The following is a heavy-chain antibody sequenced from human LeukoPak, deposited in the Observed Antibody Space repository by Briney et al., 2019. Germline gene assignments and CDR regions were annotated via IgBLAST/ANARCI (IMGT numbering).Heavy chain of an antibody. V-gene: IGHV3-23*01. Sequence: GGSLRLSCAASGFTFSSYAMSWVRQAPGKGLEWVSAISGSGGSTYYADSVKGRFTISRDNSKNTLYLQMNSLRAEDTAVYYCTTDKDSSGYYYDDAFDIWGQGTMVTVSS. D-gene: IGHD3-22*01. CDR1: GFTFSSYA. CDR2: ISGSGGST. J-gene: IGHJ3*02. CDR3: TTDKDSSGYYYDDAFDI.